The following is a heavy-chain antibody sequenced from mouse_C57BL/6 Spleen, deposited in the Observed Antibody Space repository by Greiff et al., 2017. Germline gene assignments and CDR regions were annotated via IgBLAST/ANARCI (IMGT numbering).Heavy chain of an antibody. CDR1: GYTFTDYY. CDR3: ARRYYYGSSPLGYFDV. V-gene: IGHV1-26*01. J-gene: IGHJ1*03. CDR2: INPNNGGT. D-gene: IGHD1-1*01. Sequence: EVQLQQSGPELVKPGASVKISCKASGYTFTDYYMNWVKQSLGKSLEWIGDINPNNGGTSYNQKFKGKATLTVDKSSSTAYMELRSLTSEYSAVYYCARRYYYGSSPLGYFDVWGTGTTVTVSS.